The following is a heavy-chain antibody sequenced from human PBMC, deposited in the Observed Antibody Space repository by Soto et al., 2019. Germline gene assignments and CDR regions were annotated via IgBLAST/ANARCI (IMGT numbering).Heavy chain of an antibody. J-gene: IGHJ4*01. CDR3: AKDMKWGGMTTIHYFDS. V-gene: IGHV3-9*01. CDR2: ISANGDNV. Sequence: HPGGSLRLSCVASGFTVDDYAMHWVRQAPGKGLEWVSGISANGDNVDYADSVKGRFTVSRDNAKNSLFLQMNSLRPEDTALYYCAKDMKWGGMTTIHYFDSWGHGT. D-gene: IGHD4-17*01. CDR1: GFTVDDYA.